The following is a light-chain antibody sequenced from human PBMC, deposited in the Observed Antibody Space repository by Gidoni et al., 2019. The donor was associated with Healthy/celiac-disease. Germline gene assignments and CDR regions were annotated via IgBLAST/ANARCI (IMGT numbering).Light chain of an antibody. CDR2: DAS. V-gene: IGKV1-5*01. CDR1: QSISSW. Sequence: DIQMTQSPSTLSASVGDRVTITCRASQSISSWLAWYQQKPGKAPKLLIYDASSLESGVPSMFRGSGSGTEFTLTISSLQPDDFATYYCQQYNSYGYTFGQGTKLEIK. J-gene: IGKJ2*01. CDR3: QQYNSYGYT.